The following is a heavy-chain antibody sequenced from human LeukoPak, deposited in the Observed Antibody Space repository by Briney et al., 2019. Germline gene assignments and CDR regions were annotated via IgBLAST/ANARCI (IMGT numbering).Heavy chain of an antibody. CDR1: GYTLTELS. V-gene: IGHV1-24*01. J-gene: IGHJ4*02. Sequence: ASVKVSCKVSGYTLTELSMHWVRQAPGKGLEWMGGFDPEDGETIYAQKFQCRVTMTEDTSTDTAYMELSSLRSEDTAVYYCATDGNYDILTGYYKGGFDYWGQGTLVTVSS. CDR2: FDPEDGET. CDR3: ATDGNYDILTGYYKGGFDY. D-gene: IGHD3-9*01.